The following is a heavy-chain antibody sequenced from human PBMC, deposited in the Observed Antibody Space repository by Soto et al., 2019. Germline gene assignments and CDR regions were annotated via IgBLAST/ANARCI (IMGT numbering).Heavy chain of an antibody. D-gene: IGHD3-10*01. CDR1: GGSISSGGYS. J-gene: IGHJ5*02. V-gene: IGHV4-30-2*01. CDR3: ARAFRPVRGVIINSRFDP. Sequence: TLSLTCAVSGGSISSGGYSWSWIRQPPGKGLEWIGYIYHSGNTYYNPSLKSRVTISVDRSKNQFSLKLSSVTAADTAVYYCARAFRPVRGVIINSRFDPWGQGTLVTVSS. CDR2: IYHSGNT.